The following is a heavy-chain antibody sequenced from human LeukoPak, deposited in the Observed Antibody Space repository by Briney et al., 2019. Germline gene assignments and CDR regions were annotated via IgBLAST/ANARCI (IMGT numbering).Heavy chain of an antibody. CDR2: INPNSGGT. J-gene: IGHJ4*02. Sequence: ASVKVPCKASGYTFTGYYMHWVRQAPGQGLEWMGWINPNSGGTNYAQKFQGRVTMTRDTSISTAYMELSRLRSDDTAVYYCARAWEWELPLDYWGQGTLVTVSS. V-gene: IGHV1-2*02. D-gene: IGHD1-26*01. CDR3: ARAWEWELPLDY. CDR1: GYTFTGYY.